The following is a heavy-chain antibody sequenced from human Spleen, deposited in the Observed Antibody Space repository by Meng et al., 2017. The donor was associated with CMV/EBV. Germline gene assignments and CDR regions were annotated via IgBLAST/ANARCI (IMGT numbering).Heavy chain of an antibody. D-gene: IGHD1-26*01. V-gene: IGHV1-46*01. CDR1: GYSFIAYY. J-gene: IGHJ4*02. Sequence: CKASGYSFIAYYMHWVRQAPGQGLEWMGIINPNGGSTGYAQKFRGRFTMTRDTSTSTFYMELSSLRSDDTAVYYCARDKEEVGFFDYWGQGTLVTVSS. CDR3: ARDKEEVGFFDY. CDR2: INPNGGST.